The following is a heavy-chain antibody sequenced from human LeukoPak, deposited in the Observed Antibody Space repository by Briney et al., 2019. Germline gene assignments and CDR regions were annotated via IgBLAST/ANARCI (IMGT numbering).Heavy chain of an antibody. V-gene: IGHV1-3*01. CDR3: ARSDDRSGAFDI. D-gene: IGHD3-22*01. CDR1: GYTFTSYA. Sequence: GAPVKVSCKASGYTFTSYAMHWVRHAPGQRLEWMGWINAGNGNTKYSQKFQGRVTITRDTSASTAYMELSSLRSEDTAVYYCARSDDRSGAFDIWGQGTMVTVSS. CDR2: INAGNGNT. J-gene: IGHJ3*02.